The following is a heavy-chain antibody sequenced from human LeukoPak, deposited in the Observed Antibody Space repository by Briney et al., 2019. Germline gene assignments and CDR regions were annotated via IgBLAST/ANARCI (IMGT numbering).Heavy chain of an antibody. V-gene: IGHV3-30*02. CDR1: GFNFRNFG. CDR3: YSSDYAYNLRNDP. Sequence: PGGSLRLSCAASGFNFRNFGMHGARQPPGRGREGVGFIRVDGRNKYYADSVKGRLSISRDNSNNTQSLQMNSVIPEDPAVYYCYSSDYAYNLRNDPWGQGALVTVSS. J-gene: IGHJ5*02. D-gene: IGHD5-24*01. CDR2: IRVDGRNK.